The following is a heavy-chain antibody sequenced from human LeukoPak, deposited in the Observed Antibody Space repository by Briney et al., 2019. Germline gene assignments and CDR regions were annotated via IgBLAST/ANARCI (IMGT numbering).Heavy chain of an antibody. CDR3: ARDSAAEYYYDSSGYRYYFDC. CDR1: GFTFSSYS. D-gene: IGHD3-22*01. J-gene: IGHJ4*02. CDR2: IISSSSYI. V-gene: IGHV3-21*01. Sequence: KTGGSLRLSCAASGFTFSSYSMNWVRQAPGKGLEWVSSIISSSSYIYYADSVKGRFTISRDNAKNSLYLQMNSLRAEDTAVYYCARDSAAEYYYDSSGYRYYFDCWGQGTLVTVSS.